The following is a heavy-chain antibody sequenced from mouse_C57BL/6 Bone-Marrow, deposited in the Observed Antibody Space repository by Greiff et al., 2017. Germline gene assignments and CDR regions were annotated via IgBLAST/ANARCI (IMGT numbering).Heavy chain of an antibody. D-gene: IGHD1-1*01. CDR3: ACVTTVVESPYYYAMDY. Sequence: QVQLQQSDAELVKPGASVKISCKVSGYTFTAHTIHWMKQRPEQGLEWIGYIYPRDGSTKYNEKFKGKATLTADKSSSTAYMQLNSLTSEDSAVYFCACVTTVVESPYYYAMDYWGQGTSVTVSS. V-gene: IGHV1-78*01. J-gene: IGHJ4*01. CDR2: IYPRDGST. CDR1: GYTFTAHT.